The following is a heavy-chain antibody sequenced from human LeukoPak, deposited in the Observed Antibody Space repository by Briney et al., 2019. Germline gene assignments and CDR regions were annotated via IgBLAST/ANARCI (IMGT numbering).Heavy chain of an antibody. CDR2: INHSGST. V-gene: IGHV4-34*01. D-gene: IGHD3-10*01. J-gene: IGHJ5*02. CDR3: AREEDYGSGSYRDFRWFDP. Sequence: ASETLSLTCTVSGGSISSYYWSWIRQPPGKGLEWIGEINHSGSTNYNPSLKSRVTISVDTSKNQFSLKLSSVTAADTAVYYCAREEDYGSGSYRDFRWFDPWGQGTLVTVSS. CDR1: GGSISSYY.